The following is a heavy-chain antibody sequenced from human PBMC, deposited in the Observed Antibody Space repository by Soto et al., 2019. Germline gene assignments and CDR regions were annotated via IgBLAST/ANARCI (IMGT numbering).Heavy chain of an antibody. J-gene: IGHJ4*02. D-gene: IGHD3-3*01. CDR1: GSTFSNSW. CDR3: ARDFSGDFDY. V-gene: IGHV3-74*01. Sequence: EVQLVESGGGLVQPGGSLRPPWQASGSTFSNSWMHWVRQAPGKGLVWVSRISSEGSYTSDADSVKGRFTISRDNAKNTLYLQMNSLRAEDTAVYYCARDFSGDFDYWGQGTLVTVSS. CDR2: ISSEGSYT.